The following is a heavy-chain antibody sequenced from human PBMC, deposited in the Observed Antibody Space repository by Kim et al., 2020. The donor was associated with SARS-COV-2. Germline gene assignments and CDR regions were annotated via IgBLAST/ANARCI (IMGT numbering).Heavy chain of an antibody. J-gene: IGHJ4*02. V-gene: IGHV3-43*02. CDR2: ISGDGGST. CDR3: AKAVPAARSFQYYFDY. Sequence: GGSLRLSCAASGFTFDDYAMHWVRQAPGKGLEWVSLISGDGGSTYYADSVKGRFTISRDNSKNSLYLQMNSLRTEDTALYYCAKAVPAARSFQYYFDYWGQGTLVTVSS. D-gene: IGHD2-2*01. CDR1: GFTFDDYA.